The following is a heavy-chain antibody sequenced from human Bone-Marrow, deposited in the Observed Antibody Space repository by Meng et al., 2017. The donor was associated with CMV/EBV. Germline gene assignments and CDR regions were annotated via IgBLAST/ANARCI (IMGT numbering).Heavy chain of an antibody. D-gene: IGHD3-22*01. V-gene: IGHV4-39*01. CDR2: IDYSGST. Sequence: SETLSLTCTVSGGSISSSSYYWGWIRQPPGKGLEWIGSIDYSGSTYYNLSLKSRVTISVDTSKNQFSLKLSSVTAADTAVYYCARHAPMIVVVITLEWFDPWGQGTLVTVSS. J-gene: IGHJ5*02. CDR1: GGSISSSSYY. CDR3: ARHAPMIVVVITLEWFDP.